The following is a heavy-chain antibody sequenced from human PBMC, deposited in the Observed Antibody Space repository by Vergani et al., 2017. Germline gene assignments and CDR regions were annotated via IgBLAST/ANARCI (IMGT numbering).Heavy chain of an antibody. CDR1: GGSMSGYY. J-gene: IGHJ5*02. Sequence: QVRLQESGPGLVKPSETLSLTCSVSGGSMSGYYWSWIRQPPGKELEWIGYMYHSGSTNYNPSLETRVTKSGDTSKNHFSLKLNSVTAADTAVYYCGRVADFYGLGSRLLDLWGQGILVTVSS. D-gene: IGHD3-10*01. CDR3: GRVADFYGLGSRLLDL. V-gene: IGHV4-59*01. CDR2: MYHSGST.